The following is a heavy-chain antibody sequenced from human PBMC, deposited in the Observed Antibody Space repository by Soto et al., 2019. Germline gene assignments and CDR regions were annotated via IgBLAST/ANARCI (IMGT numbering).Heavy chain of an antibody. V-gene: IGHV4-30-2*01. CDR2: IYEGGNT. J-gene: IGHJ3*02. CDR3: VRRSPEDAFDI. CDR1: GGSIISDGYS. Sequence: SETLSLTCAVSGGSIISDGYSWSWIRQPPGKGLQWIGHIYEGGNTYYTPSLESRVAISTDKSKNQFSLRLSSVTAADTAVYYCVRRSPEDAFDIWGQGTMVTVTS.